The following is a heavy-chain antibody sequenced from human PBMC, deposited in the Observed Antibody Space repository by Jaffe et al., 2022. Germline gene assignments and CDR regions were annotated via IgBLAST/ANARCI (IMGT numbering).Heavy chain of an antibody. V-gene: IGHV4-59*02. CDR3: ARDAPRGDGQNWGNAFDI. J-gene: IGHJ3*02. CDR2: IYYSGST. Sequence: QVQLQESGPGLVKPSETLSLTCTVSGGSVSPYYWNWIRQPPGKGLEWIGYIYYSGSTNYNPSLKSRVTISVDTSKNQFSLKLSSVTAADTAVYYCARDAPRGDGQNWGNAFDIWGQGTMVTVSS. CDR1: GGSVSPYY. D-gene: IGHD3-16*01.